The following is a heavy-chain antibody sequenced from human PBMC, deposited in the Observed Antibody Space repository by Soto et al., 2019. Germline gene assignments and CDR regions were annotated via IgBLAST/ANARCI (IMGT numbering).Heavy chain of an antibody. CDR1: GYTFTSYA. CDR2: INAGNGNT. D-gene: IGHD2-15*01. V-gene: IGHV1-3*01. J-gene: IGHJ6*02. Sequence: ASVKVSCKASGYTFTSYAMHWVRQAPGQRLEWMGWINAGNGNTKYSQKFQGRVTITRDTSASTAYMELSSLRSEDTAVYYCAREEGYCSGGSCLYYHYGMAVWGQGTTVTVSS. CDR3: AREEGYCSGGSCLYYHYGMAV.